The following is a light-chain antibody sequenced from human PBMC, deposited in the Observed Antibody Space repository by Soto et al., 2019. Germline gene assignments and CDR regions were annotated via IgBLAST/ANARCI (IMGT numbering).Light chain of an antibody. CDR3: QQYGRSPFT. Sequence: EIVMTQSPVTLSVSPGERATLSCRASESVGSNLAWYQQKPGQPPRLLIYDASMRETGVPPRFSGSGSGTDFTLTISRLEPEDFAVYYCQQYGRSPFTFGPGTKVDIK. CDR1: ESVGSN. V-gene: IGKV3-20*01. J-gene: IGKJ3*01. CDR2: DAS.